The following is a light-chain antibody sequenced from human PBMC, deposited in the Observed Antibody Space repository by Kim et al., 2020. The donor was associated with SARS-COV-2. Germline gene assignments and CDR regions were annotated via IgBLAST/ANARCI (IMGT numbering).Light chain of an antibody. Sequence: DIQMTQSPSTLSASIGDRVTITCRASRNIATWVAWYQQKPGEAPRLLIYKASNLKSGVPSRFSGSGSGTEFTLTTDSLQGDDLATYYCQQYKSYPWTFGQGTKLEI. CDR1: RNIATW. V-gene: IGKV1-5*03. CDR2: KAS. CDR3: QQYKSYPWT. J-gene: IGKJ1*01.